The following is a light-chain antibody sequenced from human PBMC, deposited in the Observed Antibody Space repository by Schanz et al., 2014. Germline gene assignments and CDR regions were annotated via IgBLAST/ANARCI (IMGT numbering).Light chain of an antibody. CDR1: QRVDSSY. Sequence: PGERATLSCRASQRVDSSYLTWYQKKPGQAPRLVISAASRRATGIPDRFSGSGSGTDFTLTISRLEPEDFAIYYCQQHANWLTFGGGTRVEIK. J-gene: IGKJ4*01. V-gene: IGKV3D-20*02. CDR3: QQHANWLT. CDR2: AAS.